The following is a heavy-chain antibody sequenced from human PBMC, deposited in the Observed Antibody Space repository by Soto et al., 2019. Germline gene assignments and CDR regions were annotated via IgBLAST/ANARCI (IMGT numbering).Heavy chain of an antibody. J-gene: IGHJ4*02. Sequence: ETLSLTFAVYGGSFSDYYWTWIRQAPGRGLEWIGEINHSGSTSYNPSLKSRATISVDTSKNQFSLKLTSVTAADTAVYYCARGVVRRVIIQYTSFFDYWGQGTLVTVSS. CDR1: GGSFSDYY. CDR3: ARGVVRRVIIQYTSFFDY. D-gene: IGHD3-10*01. V-gene: IGHV4-34*01. CDR2: INHSGST.